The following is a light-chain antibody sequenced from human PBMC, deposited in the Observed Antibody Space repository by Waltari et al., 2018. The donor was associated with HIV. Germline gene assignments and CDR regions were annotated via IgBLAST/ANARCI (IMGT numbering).Light chain of an antibody. CDR1: SSNIGNNF. Sequence: QSVLTQPPSVSAAPGKTVSISCSGFSSNIGNNFVSWYHQLPGKAPKLLIFDNNKRPSEIPDRVSASKSGTSATLAITGLQTGDEGDYYCGTWDNSLKTVVFGRGTKVTVL. CDR2: DNN. CDR3: GTWDNSLKTVV. J-gene: IGLJ2*01. V-gene: IGLV1-51*01.